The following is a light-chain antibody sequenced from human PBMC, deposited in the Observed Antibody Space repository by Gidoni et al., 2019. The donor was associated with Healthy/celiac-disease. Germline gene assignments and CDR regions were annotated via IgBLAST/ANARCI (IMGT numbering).Light chain of an antibody. V-gene: IGKV3-20*01. CDR1: QSVSSSY. CDR2: GAS. Sequence: EIVLTQSPGTLSLSPGERATLSCRASQSVSSSYLAWYQQKPGQAPRLLIYGASSRATGIPDRFSGSGSGTDFTLTISRLEPEDFAVYYCQQYRTFGQXTKLEIK. CDR3: QQYRT. J-gene: IGKJ2*01.